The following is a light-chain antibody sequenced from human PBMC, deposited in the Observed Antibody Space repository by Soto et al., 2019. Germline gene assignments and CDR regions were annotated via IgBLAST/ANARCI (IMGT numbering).Light chain of an antibody. J-gene: IGLJ7*01. Sequence: QSVLTQPASVSGSPGQSITISCTGTSSDIGRYNYVSWYQQHPGKAPKLMIYEVSNRPSGVSDRFAGSKSGNTASLTISGLQAEDEADYHCCSYASSTVVFGGGTQLTVL. CDR3: CSYASSTVV. CDR2: EVS. V-gene: IGLV2-14*01. CDR1: SSDIGRYNY.